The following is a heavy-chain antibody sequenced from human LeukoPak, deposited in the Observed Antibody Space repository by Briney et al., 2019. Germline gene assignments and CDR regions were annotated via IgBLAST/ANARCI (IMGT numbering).Heavy chain of an antibody. J-gene: IGHJ4*02. CDR3: ARRWFGESFDY. CDR1: GFTFSDDY. Sequence: GGSLRLSCAASGFTFSDDYMSWIRQAPGKGLEWVSYISNSGYTIYYADSVKGRFTISRDNAENSLYLQMNSLRAEDTAVYYCARRWFGESFDYWGQGTLVTVSS. CDR2: ISNSGYTI. D-gene: IGHD3-10*01. V-gene: IGHV3-11*01.